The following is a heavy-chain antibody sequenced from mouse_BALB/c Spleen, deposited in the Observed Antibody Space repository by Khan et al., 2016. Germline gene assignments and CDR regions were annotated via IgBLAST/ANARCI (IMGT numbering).Heavy chain of an antibody. Sequence: EVKLEESGGGLVQPGGSMKLSCVASGFTFSNYWMNWVRQSPEKGLEWVAEIRLKSNNYATHYAESVKGRFTISRDDSKNSVYLQMNNLRAEXTGIYYCTRRNDYDGYYFDYWGQGTTLTVSS. CDR3: TRRNDYDGYYFDY. CDR1: GFTFSNYW. V-gene: IGHV6-6*02. D-gene: IGHD2-4*01. J-gene: IGHJ2*01. CDR2: IRLKSNNYAT.